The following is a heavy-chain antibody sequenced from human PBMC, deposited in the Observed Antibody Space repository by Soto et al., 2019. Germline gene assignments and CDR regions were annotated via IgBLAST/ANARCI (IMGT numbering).Heavy chain of an antibody. D-gene: IGHD4-17*01. CDR1: GGTFSRNA. CDR2: IIPLFGTT. V-gene: IGHV1-69*12. Sequence: QVQLVQSGAEVKKPGSSVKVSCKASGGTFSRNAINWVRQAPGQGLEWMGGIIPLFGTTNYAQNFQGRVNITADESTNTAYMELSSLRSEDTAVYYCARDGAVTVTTSYFDYWGQGTLVSLSS. CDR3: ARDGAVTVTTSYFDY. J-gene: IGHJ4*02.